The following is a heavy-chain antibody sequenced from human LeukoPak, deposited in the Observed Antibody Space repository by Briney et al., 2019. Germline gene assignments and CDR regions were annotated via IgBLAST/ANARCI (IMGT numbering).Heavy chain of an antibody. CDR2: LRYTGET. V-gene: IGHV3-48*01. CDR3: ARDAGNSGYGCDL. J-gene: IGHJ5*02. D-gene: IGHD5-12*01. CDR1: GFTFSQYS. Sequence: PGGSLRLSCAASGFTFSQYSINWVRQAPGKGLEWVSHLRYTGETFYADSVKGRFTISRDNVRNSLYLQMNNLRAEDTAMYYCARDAGNSGYGCDLWGQGTLVTVSS.